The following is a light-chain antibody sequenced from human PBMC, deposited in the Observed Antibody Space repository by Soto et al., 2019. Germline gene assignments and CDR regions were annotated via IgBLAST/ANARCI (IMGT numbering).Light chain of an antibody. V-gene: IGKV3-20*01. CDR3: QQYGDFLGT. J-gene: IGKJ2*01. Sequence: EIGLTQSPGTLSLSPGERATLSCRASQSVRSNYLAWYQQKPGQAPRLLIYGASTRATGIPDRFSGSGSGTDVTLTISRLEPEDFAVYYCQQYGDFLGTFGQGTKLEIK. CDR1: QSVRSNY. CDR2: GAS.